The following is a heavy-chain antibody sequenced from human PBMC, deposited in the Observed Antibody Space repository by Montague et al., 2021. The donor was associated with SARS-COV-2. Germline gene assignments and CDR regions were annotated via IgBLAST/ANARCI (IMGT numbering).Heavy chain of an antibody. D-gene: IGHD3-16*01. CDR3: ARMSMHYVDTSNSRRGGLDV. CDR2: INHSGST. Sequence: SETLSLTCAVYVGSFSGNYWSWIRQPPGKGLERIGAINHSGSTNYNPSLRSRITLFVDTSKNHFALRLSSVTAADTAVYYCARMSMHYVDTSNSRRGGLDVWGQVTVVTVSS. V-gene: IGHV4-34*01. CDR1: VGSFSGNY. J-gene: IGHJ3*01.